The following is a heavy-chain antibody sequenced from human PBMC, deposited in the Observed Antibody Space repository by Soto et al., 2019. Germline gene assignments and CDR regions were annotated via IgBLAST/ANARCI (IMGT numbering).Heavy chain of an antibody. CDR3: VRYHAPVSYQVY. D-gene: IGHD3-16*02. V-gene: IGHV3-7*01. CDR2: IKEDGSEK. Sequence: EVQLVESGGGLVQPGGSLRLSCAASGFSISNYWMNWVRQAPGKGPEWVANIKEDGSEKYYVDSVKGRFTISSDNAKNSLYLQMNSLRAEDTAVYYCVRYHAPVSYQVYWSQGTLVTVSS. CDR1: GFSISNYW. J-gene: IGHJ4*02.